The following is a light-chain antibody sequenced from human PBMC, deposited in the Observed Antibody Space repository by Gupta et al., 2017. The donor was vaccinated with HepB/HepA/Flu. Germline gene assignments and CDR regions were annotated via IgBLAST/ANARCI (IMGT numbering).Light chain of an antibody. CDR3: QQTYSTPRT. CDR1: QSIRNY. Sequence: DIQMPQSPSSLSASVGDTVTITCRASQSIRNYVNWYHQKPGKAPRLLIYDAFNLQSGVPARFSGSGSGTDFTLTISGLQPEDVATYYCQQTYSTPRTFGQGTKVEIK. V-gene: IGKV1-39*01. J-gene: IGKJ1*01. CDR2: DAF.